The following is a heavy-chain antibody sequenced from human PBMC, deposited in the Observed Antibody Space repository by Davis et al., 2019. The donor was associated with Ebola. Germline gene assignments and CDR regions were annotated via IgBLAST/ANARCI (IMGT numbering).Heavy chain of an antibody. D-gene: IGHD4-11*01. CDR2: IRSKPKGYAT. CDR3: TRLGDYSDYGGHY. J-gene: IGHJ4*02. V-gene: IGHV3-73*01. Sequence: GESLKISCAASGFSLSDSTIPWVRQASGKGLEWVGRIRSKPKGYATAYAASVKGRFTISRDDSENTSYLQMNSLKIEDTAVYYCTRLGDYSDYGGHYWGQGTLVTVSS. CDR1: GFSLSDST.